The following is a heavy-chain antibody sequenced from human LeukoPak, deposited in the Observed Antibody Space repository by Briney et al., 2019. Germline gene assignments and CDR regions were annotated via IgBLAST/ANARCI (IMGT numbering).Heavy chain of an antibody. D-gene: IGHD1-1*01. CDR2: IEAGMGDT. CDR1: GYTFRAYA. J-gene: IGHJ6*02. V-gene: IGHV1-3*01. CDR3: ARDGPIHPGSTTDRPYYYYGMDV. Sequence: ASVKVSCRASGYTFRAYARHWGRQAPGQRLEWMGWIEAGMGDTRYSQKFQGRVTITRDTSASTAYIELRSLRSEDTAVYYCARDGPIHPGSTTDRPYYYYGMDVWGQGTTVTVSS.